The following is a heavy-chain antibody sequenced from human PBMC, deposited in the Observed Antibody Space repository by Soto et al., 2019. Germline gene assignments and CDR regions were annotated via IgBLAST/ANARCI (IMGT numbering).Heavy chain of an antibody. CDR1: GGSFSGYY. CDR2: INHSGST. J-gene: IGHJ4*02. V-gene: IGHV4-34*01. CDR3: ARGLGGRSYGSCFDY. Sequence: SETMSLTCGVYGGSFSGYYWSWIRQPPGKGLEWIGEINHSGSTNYNPSLKSRVTISVDTSKNQFSLKLSSVTAADTAVYYCARGLGGRSYGSCFDYWGQRTLVTVSS. D-gene: IGHD5-18*01.